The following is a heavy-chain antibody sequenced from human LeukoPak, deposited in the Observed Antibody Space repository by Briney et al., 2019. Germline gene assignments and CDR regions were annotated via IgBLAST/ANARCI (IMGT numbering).Heavy chain of an antibody. V-gene: IGHV3-48*03. CDR1: GFTFSSYE. D-gene: IGHD6-13*01. J-gene: IGHJ4*02. Sequence: GGSLRLSCAASGFTFSSYEMNWVRQAPGKGLEWVSYISSSGSTIYYADSVKGRFTISRDNAKNSLYLQMNSLRAEDTAVYHCAGDIRRQQVVDFDLWGQGTLVTVSS. CDR2: ISSSGSTI. CDR3: AGDIRRQQVVDFDL.